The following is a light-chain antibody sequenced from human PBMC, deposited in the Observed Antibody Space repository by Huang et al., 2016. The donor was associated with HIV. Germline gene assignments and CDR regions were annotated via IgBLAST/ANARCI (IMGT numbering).Light chain of an antibody. CDR3: QQYYSSPT. CDR1: RPILDSSTNKSS. CDR2: WTS. J-gene: IGKJ2*01. Sequence: DIVMTQSPDSLAVSLGERATINCESSRPILDSSTNKSSLAWYQIHLGQSPNLLLYWTSARGSWVPDRFSGSGSGTDFTLTINNLQLEDVAVYYCQQYYSSPTFGQGTRLTI. V-gene: IGKV4-1*01.